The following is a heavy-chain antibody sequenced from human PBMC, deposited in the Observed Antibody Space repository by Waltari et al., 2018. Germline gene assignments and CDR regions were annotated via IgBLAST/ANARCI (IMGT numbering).Heavy chain of an antibody. D-gene: IGHD3-3*01. J-gene: IGHJ4*02. CDR3: ASRITIFGVAEYYFDY. Sequence: EVQLVQSGAEVKKPGESLKISCKGSGYSFTSYWLGWVRQMPGKGLEWMGIIYPGGADTRYSPSFQGQVTISADKSISTAYLQWSSLKASDTAMYYCASRITIFGVAEYYFDYWGQGTLVTVSS. CDR2: IYPGGADT. V-gene: IGHV5-51*01. CDR1: GYSFTSYW.